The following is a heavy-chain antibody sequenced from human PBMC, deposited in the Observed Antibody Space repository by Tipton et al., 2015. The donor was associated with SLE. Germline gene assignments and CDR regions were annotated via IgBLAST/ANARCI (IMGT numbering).Heavy chain of an antibody. D-gene: IGHD1-1*01. J-gene: IGHJ3*02. V-gene: IGHV3-9*01. CDR1: GFTFDGHA. CDR3: AKVGTGTRGLDI. Sequence: SLRLSCAASGFTFDGHAMHWVRQAPGKGLEWIAGLTWNSAGMGYVDSVKGRFTISRDSAKNSVYLQMNSLRTEDTALYYCAKVGTGTRGLDIWGQGTMVTVSP. CDR2: LTWNSAGM.